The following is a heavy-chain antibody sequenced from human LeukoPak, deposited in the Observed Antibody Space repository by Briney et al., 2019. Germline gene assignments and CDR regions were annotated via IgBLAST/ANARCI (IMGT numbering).Heavy chain of an antibody. CDR3: ARFNYGDPDDY. V-gene: IGHV4-34*01. CDR1: GGSFSGYY. D-gene: IGHD4-17*01. Sequence: KPSETLSLTCAVYGGSFSGYYWSWIRQPPGKGLEWIGEINHSGSTNYNPSLKSRVTISVDTSKNQFSLKLSSVTAADTAVYYCARFNYGDPDDYWGQGTLVTVSS. CDR2: INHSGST. J-gene: IGHJ4*02.